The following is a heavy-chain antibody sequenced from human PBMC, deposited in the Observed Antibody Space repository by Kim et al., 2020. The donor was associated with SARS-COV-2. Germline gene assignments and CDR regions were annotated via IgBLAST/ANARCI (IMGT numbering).Heavy chain of an antibody. CDR1: GGSISSYY. CDR2: IYYSGST. V-gene: IGHV4-59*01. D-gene: IGHD5-18*01. J-gene: IGHJ3*02. Sequence: SETLSLTCTVSGGSISSYYWSWIRQPPGKGLEWIGYIYYSGSTNYNPSLKSRVTISVDTSKNQFSLKLSSVTAADTAVYYCARGQPVYDPTLWGAFDIWGQGTMVTVSS. CDR3: ARGQPVYDPTLWGAFDI.